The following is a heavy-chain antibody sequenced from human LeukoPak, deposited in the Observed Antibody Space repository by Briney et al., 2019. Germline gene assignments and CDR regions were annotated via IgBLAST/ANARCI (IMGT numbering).Heavy chain of an antibody. D-gene: IGHD6-13*01. CDR2: IYYSGST. Sequence: SETLSPTCTVSGGSISSGDYYWSWIRQPPGKGLEWIGYIYYSGSTYYNPSLKSRVTISVDTSKNQFSLKLSSVTAADTAVYYCARINIAAAAEIDYWGQGTLVTVSS. CDR3: ARINIAAAAEIDY. CDR1: GGSISSGDYY. V-gene: IGHV4-30-4*01. J-gene: IGHJ4*02.